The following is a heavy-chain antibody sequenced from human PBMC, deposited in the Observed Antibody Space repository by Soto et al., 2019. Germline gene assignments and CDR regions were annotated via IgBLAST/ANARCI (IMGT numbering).Heavy chain of an antibody. CDR1: GFTFSGYA. Sequence: HPGGSLRLSCAASGFTFSGYAMSWVRQAPGKGLEWVSAISGSGGSTYYADSVKGRFTISRDNSKNTLYLQMNSLRAEDAAVYYCAKNVWGITIFGGMDVWGQGTTVTVSS. V-gene: IGHV3-23*01. CDR3: AKNVWGITIFGGMDV. CDR2: ISGSGGST. D-gene: IGHD3-9*01. J-gene: IGHJ6*02.